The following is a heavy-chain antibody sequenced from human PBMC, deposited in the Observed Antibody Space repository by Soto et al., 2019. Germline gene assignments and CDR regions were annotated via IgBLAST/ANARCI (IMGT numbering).Heavy chain of an antibody. CDR2: FDPEDGET. D-gene: IGHD3-3*01. Sequence: GASVKGSCKVSGHTVTDLSMHWVRLAPGGGLEWMGRFDPEDGETIYAEKFQGRLTMTEDTSTDTAYMELNSLTYEDTALYHCATENTRRGRTLFGVVIAARYYWG. V-gene: IGHV1-24*01. J-gene: IGHJ4*01. CDR1: GHTVTDLS. CDR3: ATENTRRGRTLFGVVIAARYY.